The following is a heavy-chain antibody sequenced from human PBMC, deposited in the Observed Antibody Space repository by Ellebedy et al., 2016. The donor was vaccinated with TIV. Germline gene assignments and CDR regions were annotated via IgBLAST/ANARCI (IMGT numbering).Heavy chain of an antibody. J-gene: IGHJ3*02. CDR3: ARQTAEGAFDI. CDR2: IWHGDTDPGDSGT. Sequence: GESLKISCKGSGYSFTTYWIGWVRQMPGKGLEWMGLIWHGDTDPGDSGTRYSPSLQGQVTMSADKSISTAYLQWSRLKASDIAMDYCARQTAEGAFDIWGQGTMVTVSS. CDR1: GYSFTTYW. V-gene: IGHV5-51*01.